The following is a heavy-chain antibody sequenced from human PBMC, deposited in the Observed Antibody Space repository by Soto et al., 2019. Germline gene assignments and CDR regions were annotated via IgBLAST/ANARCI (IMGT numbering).Heavy chain of an antibody. V-gene: IGHV3-23*01. CDR2: INDSGVST. D-gene: IGHD3-22*01. Sequence: EVRLLESGGGFVQPGGSLRLSCAASAFTFSNYAMSWVRQTPGRVLEWVSTINDSGVSTYYADSVKGRFAISRDNSMNTLFLQMNSLRAEDTAVYYCAKDGGIDLVISKLLFDLWGHGTMVTVSS. J-gene: IGHJ3*01. CDR3: AKDGGIDLVISKLLFDL. CDR1: AFTFSNYA.